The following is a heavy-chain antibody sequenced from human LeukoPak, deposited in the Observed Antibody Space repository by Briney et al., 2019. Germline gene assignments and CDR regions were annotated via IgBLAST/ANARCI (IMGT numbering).Heavy chain of an antibody. Sequence: ASVKVSCKASGYTFTGYYMHWVRQAPGPGLEWMGWINPNSGGTNYAQKFQGRVTMTRDTSISTAYMELSRLRSDDTAVYYCAAGGGSYSAEYFQHWGQGTLVTVSS. D-gene: IGHD1-26*01. CDR1: GYTFTGYY. CDR3: AAGGGSYSAEYFQH. V-gene: IGHV1-2*02. CDR2: INPNSGGT. J-gene: IGHJ1*01.